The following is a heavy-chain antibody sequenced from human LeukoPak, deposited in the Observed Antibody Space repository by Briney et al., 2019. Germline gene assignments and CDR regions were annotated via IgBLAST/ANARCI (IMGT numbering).Heavy chain of an antibody. CDR2: ISSGGNT. D-gene: IGHD1-1*01. Sequence: PGGSLRLSCAASGFTVSNNYMSWVRQAPGKGLEWVSIISSGGNTYYADSVKGRFTVSRDNSKNTLYLQMNSLRAEDTAVYYCARTWNDGLNDAFDIWGQGTMVTVSS. CDR3: ARTWNDGLNDAFDI. V-gene: IGHV3-53*01. CDR1: GFTVSNNY. J-gene: IGHJ3*02.